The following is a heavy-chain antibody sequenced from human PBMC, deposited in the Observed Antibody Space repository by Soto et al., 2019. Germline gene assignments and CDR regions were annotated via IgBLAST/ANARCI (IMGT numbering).Heavy chain of an antibody. J-gene: IGHJ2*01. V-gene: IGHV1-69*13. CDR2: IIPIFGTA. CDR3: ATNTAMVPNWYFDL. CDR1: GGTFSSYA. Sequence: GASVKVSCKASGGTFSSYAISWVRQAPGQGLEWMGGIIPIFGTANYAQKFQGRVTITADESTSTAYMELSSLRSEDTAVYYCATNTAMVPNWYFDLWGRGTLVTDSS. D-gene: IGHD5-18*01.